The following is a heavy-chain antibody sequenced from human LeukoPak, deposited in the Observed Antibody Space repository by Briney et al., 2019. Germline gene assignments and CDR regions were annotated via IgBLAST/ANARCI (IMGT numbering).Heavy chain of an antibody. CDR3: AKDAVYGSGSVDY. D-gene: IGHD3-10*01. Sequence: GGSLRLSCAASGFTFSNYWMHWVRQAPGKGLVWVSRINPDGSGTSYVDSVKGRFTISRDNAKSTLYLQMNSLGAEDTAVYYCAKDAVYGSGSVDYWGQGALVTVSS. CDR1: GFTFSNYW. CDR2: INPDGSGT. J-gene: IGHJ4*02. V-gene: IGHV3-74*01.